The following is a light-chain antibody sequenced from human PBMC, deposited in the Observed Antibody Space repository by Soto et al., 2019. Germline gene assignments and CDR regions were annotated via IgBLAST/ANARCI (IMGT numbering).Light chain of an antibody. Sequence: EIVLTQSPGNLSLSPGERAALSCMAMQSVSSNALVWYQQKPGQAPRLLMYAASSRATGIPDRFSGSGSGTDFTLTISRLEPEDLAVYYCQHYGTSLPHTFGQGTKLAIK. J-gene: IGKJ2*01. CDR3: QHYGTSLPHT. CDR2: AAS. CDR1: QSVSSNA. V-gene: IGKV3-20*01.